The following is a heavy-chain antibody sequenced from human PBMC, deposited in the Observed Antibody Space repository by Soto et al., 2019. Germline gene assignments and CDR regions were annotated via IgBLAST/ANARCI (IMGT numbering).Heavy chain of an antibody. CDR1: AFTLSNYD. V-gene: IGHV3-13*01. D-gene: IGHD1-26*01. CDR2: IGSAGDT. J-gene: IGHJ6*02. CDR3: TLGSYSYGLDV. Sequence: EVQLVESGGGLVQPGGSLRLSCAASAFTLSNYDMHWVRQATGKGLEWVSAIGSAGDTYYPGSVKGRFTISRDTAKNSLYLQMNSLRARDTAVYYCTLGSYSYGLDVWGQGTTVTVSS.